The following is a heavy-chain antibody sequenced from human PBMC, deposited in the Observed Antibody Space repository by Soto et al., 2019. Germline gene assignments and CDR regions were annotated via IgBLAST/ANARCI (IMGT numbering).Heavy chain of an antibody. D-gene: IGHD3-10*01. CDR3: ARGRYYGSGSRAYFFAY. CDR1: GGSISSSNW. J-gene: IGHJ4*02. Sequence: QVRLQASGPGLVKPSGTLSLTCAVSGGSISSSNWWTWFRQPPGKGLEWIGEIYHNGSTNNNPSLKSRVTISLEKSKNQFSLKLSSVTAADTALYYCARGRYYGSGSRAYFFAYWGQGTLVTVSS. V-gene: IGHV4-4*02. CDR2: IYHNGST.